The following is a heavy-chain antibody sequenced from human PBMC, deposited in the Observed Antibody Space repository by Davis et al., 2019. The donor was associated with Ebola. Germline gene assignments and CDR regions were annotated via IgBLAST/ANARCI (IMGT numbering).Heavy chain of an antibody. CDR3: ARTSIVGTTTTASDI. D-gene: IGHD1-26*01. Sequence: ASVKVSCKASGYTFTTYAIHWVRQAPGQRLEWMGWINTGNGNTKYSQNFQGRVTFTRDTSASTAYMELRSLRSDDTAVYFCARTSIVGTTTTASDIWGQGTMVTVSS. V-gene: IGHV1-3*04. J-gene: IGHJ3*02. CDR1: GYTFTTYA. CDR2: INTGNGNT.